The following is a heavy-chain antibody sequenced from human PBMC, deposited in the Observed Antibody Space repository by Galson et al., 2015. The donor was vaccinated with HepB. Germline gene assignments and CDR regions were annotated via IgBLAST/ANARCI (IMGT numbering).Heavy chain of an antibody. Sequence: SCKAPGGTFSNYAISWVRQAPGQGLEWMGGIIPLFDITNYAQNFQDRVTLSADESTSTVYMELSSLRSEDTAMYYCARGDIVVLPTTMPPYYGMDVWGQGTTVTVSS. CDR3: ARGDIVVLPTTMPPYYGMDV. J-gene: IGHJ6*02. CDR2: IIPLFDIT. CDR1: GGTFSNYA. V-gene: IGHV1-69*01. D-gene: IGHD2-2*01.